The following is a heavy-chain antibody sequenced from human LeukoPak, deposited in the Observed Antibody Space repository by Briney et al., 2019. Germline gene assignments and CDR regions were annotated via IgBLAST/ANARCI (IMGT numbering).Heavy chain of an antibody. J-gene: IGHJ4*02. CDR3: VRTYYYDSSGYYGGNDY. Sequence: ASVKVSCKASGYTFTSYGISWVRQAPGQGLEWMGWISAYNGNTNYAQKLQGRVTMTTDTSTSTAYMELRSLRSDDTAVYYRVRTYYYDSSGYYGGNDYWGQGTLVTVSS. V-gene: IGHV1-18*01. CDR1: GYTFTSYG. D-gene: IGHD3-22*01. CDR2: ISAYNGNT.